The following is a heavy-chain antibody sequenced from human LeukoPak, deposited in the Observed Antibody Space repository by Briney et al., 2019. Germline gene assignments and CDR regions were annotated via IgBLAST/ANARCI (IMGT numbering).Heavy chain of an antibody. CDR2: MNPNSGNT. CDR1: GYTFTSYD. D-gene: IGHD3-22*01. Sequence: ASVKVSCKASGYTFTSYDINWVRQATGQGLEWMGWMNPNSGNTGYAQKFQGRVTMTRNTSISTAYMELSSLRSEDTAVYYCARWSILYDSSGYYGSAFDIWGQGTMVTVSS. CDR3: ARWSILYDSSGYYGSAFDI. J-gene: IGHJ3*02. V-gene: IGHV1-8*01.